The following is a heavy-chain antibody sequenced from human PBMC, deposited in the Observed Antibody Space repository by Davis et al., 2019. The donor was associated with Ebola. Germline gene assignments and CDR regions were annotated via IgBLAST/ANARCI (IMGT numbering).Heavy chain of an antibody. CDR3: ARGGSSTSNYYYYGMDV. Sequence: PSETLSLTCTVSGGSISSYYWSWIRQPAGKGLEWIGRIYTSGSTNYNPSLKSRVTMSVDTSKNQFSLKLSSVTAADTAVYYCARGGSSTSNYYYYGMDVWGQGTTVTVSS. CDR2: IYTSGST. J-gene: IGHJ6*02. CDR1: GGSISSYY. D-gene: IGHD2-2*01. V-gene: IGHV4-4*07.